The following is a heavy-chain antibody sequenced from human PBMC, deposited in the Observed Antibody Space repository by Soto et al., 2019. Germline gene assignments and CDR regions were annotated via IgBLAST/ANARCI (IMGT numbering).Heavy chain of an antibody. CDR1: GFTFSSYG. CDR3: ARDVLDIVGVPAGGGGYYYYCGMDG. V-gene: IGHV3-33*01. D-gene: IGHD2-2*01. CDR2: IWYDGSNK. J-gene: IGHJ6*02. Sequence: PGGSLRLSCAASGFTFSSYGMHWVRQAPGKGLEWVAVIWYDGSNKYYADSVKGRFTISRDNSKNTLYLQMNSLRAEDTAVYYCARDVLDIVGVPAGGGGYYYYCGMDGGGQGNTVTVSS.